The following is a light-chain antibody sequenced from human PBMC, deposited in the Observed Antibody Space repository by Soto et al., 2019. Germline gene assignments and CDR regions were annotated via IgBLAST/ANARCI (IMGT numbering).Light chain of an antibody. CDR1: SSDVGGYNH. Sequence: QSALTQPRSVSGSPGQSVTISCTGISSDVGGYNHVSWYQQHPGKAPKLMIYDVSKRPSGVPDRFSGSKSGNTASLTISGLQAEDEADYHCCSNAASYIFVFGTGTKLTVL. CDR3: CSNAASYIFV. J-gene: IGLJ1*01. V-gene: IGLV2-11*01. CDR2: DVS.